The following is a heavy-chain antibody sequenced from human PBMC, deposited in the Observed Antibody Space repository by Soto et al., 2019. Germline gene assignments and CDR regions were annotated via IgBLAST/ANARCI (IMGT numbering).Heavy chain of an antibody. D-gene: IGHD6-13*01. CDR2: FDPEDGET. CDR3: ATDRSGSSWFYYYYYGMDV. V-gene: IGHV1-24*01. CDR1: GYTLTELS. Sequence: ASVKFSCKGSGYTLTELSMHWVRQAPGKGLEWMGGFDPEDGETIYAQKFQGRVTMTEDTSTDTAYMELSSLRSEDTAVYYCATDRSGSSWFYYYYYGMDVWGQGTTVTVSS. J-gene: IGHJ6*02.